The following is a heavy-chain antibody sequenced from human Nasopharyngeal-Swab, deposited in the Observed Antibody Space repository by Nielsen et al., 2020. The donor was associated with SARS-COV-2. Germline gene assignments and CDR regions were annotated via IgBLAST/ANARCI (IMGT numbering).Heavy chain of an antibody. V-gene: IGHV4-61*01. CDR1: GGSISSGSYY. D-gene: IGHD4-17*01. CDR2: IYYSGST. CDR3: ARHERYGDYYYYGMDV. J-gene: IGHJ6*02. Sequence: SETRSRTCTVSGGSISSGSYYWSWIREPPGKGLEWIGYIYYSGSTNYNPSLKSRVTISVDTSKNQFSLKLSSVTAADTAVYYCARHERYGDYYYYGMDVWGQGTTVTVSS.